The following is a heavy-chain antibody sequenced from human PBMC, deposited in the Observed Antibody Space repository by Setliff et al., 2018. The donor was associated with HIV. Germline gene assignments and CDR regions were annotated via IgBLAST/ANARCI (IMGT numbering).Heavy chain of an antibody. Sequence: ASVKVSCKASGYTFTSNDINWVRQATGQGLEWMGWMNPNSGNTGYAQKFQGRVTMTRNTSISTVYMELNSLRSEDTAVYYCARGRYCTTLSCPYYFDYRGQGTLVTVSS. CDR3: ARGRYCTTLSCPYYFDY. J-gene: IGHJ4*02. CDR2: MNPNSGNT. D-gene: IGHD2-8*01. CDR1: GYTFTSND. V-gene: IGHV1-8*02.